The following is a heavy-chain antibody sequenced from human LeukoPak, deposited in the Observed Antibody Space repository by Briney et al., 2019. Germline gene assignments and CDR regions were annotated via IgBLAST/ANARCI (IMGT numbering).Heavy chain of an antibody. D-gene: IGHD3-3*01. Sequence: GGSLRLSCAASGFTFSSYSMNWVRQAAGKGLEWVSSISSSSSYIYYADSVKGRFTISRDNAKNSLYLQMNSLRADDTAVYYCARDLYDFWSGSFDYWGQGTLVTVSS. V-gene: IGHV3-21*01. CDR2: ISSSSSYI. CDR3: ARDLYDFWSGSFDY. CDR1: GFTFSSYS. J-gene: IGHJ4*02.